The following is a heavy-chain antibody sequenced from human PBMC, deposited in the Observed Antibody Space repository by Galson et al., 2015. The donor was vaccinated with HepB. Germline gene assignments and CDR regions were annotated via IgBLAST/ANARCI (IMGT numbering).Heavy chain of an antibody. CDR1: GFTFTRTA. CDR2: NVVGSGHK. V-gene: IGHV1-58*02. CDR3: ARDHPVWGGSTQYYFDF. J-gene: IGHJ4*02. D-gene: IGHD3-16*01. Sequence: SVKVSCKASGFTFTRTATQWVRQARGQRLEWIGWNVVGSGHKNFAQKFQERVTITWDMYTRTAHLELSSLRSEDTAVYYCARDHPVWGGSTQYYFDFWGQGTLVAVSS.